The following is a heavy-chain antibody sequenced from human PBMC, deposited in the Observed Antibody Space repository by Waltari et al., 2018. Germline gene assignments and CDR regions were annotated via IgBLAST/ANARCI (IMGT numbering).Heavy chain of an antibody. V-gene: IGHV1-18*01. J-gene: IGHJ5*02. Sequence: QVQLVQSGTEVKKPGASVRVSCKTSGYIFTTYSISWVRQAPGQGLEWMGWGSAKNGKTSYAQNRQGRVTMTTDTSTNTAYIELRSLTSDDTAVYYCATRRSAVRFDPWGQGTLVIVSS. CDR2: GSAKNGKT. CDR3: ATRRSAVRFDP. D-gene: IGHD4-17*01. CDR1: GYIFTTYS.